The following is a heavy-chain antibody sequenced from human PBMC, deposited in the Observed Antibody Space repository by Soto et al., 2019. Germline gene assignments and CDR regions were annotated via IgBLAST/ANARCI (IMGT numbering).Heavy chain of an antibody. CDR2: ISDNGGNT. V-gene: IGHV3-23*01. CDR1: GFTFSTVA. J-gene: IGHJ4*02. CDR3: AKLYWNPRYFDY. Sequence: RLSCVASGFTFSTVAMTWVRQAPGKGLEWVSSISDNGGNTDYADSVRGRFTLSRDNSKNTLHLQMNHLKAEDTAVYYCAKLYWNPRYFDYWGQGARVTVSS. D-gene: IGHD1-1*01.